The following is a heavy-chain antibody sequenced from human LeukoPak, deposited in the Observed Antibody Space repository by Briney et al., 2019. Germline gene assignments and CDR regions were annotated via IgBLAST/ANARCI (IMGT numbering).Heavy chain of an antibody. CDR1: GGSINNYY. J-gene: IGHJ4*02. CDR3: PRLAPGMSFDY. Sequence: PSETLSLTCTVSGGSINNYYWTWIRQPPGKGLEWIGYIYYTGSTNYNSSLKSRVTISVDTSNNHFSLKLSAVTAADTAVCYRPRLAPGMSFDYWGQGPLVPVSS. V-gene: IGHV4-59*01. D-gene: IGHD1-14*01. CDR2: IYYTGST.